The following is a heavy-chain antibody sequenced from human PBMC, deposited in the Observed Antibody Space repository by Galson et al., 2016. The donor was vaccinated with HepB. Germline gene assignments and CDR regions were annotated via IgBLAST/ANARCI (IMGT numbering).Heavy chain of an antibody. D-gene: IGHD3-10*01. V-gene: IGHV3-33*06. CDR2: IWYDGSNK. J-gene: IGHJ6*02. CDR3: AKDGWFGERDYYYYGMDV. Sequence: SLRLSCAASGFTFRSYGMHWVRQAPGKGLEWVAVIWYDGSNKYYTYSVKGRFTISRDNSKNTLYLQMNSLRAEDTAVYYCAKDGWFGERDYYYYGMDVWGQGTTVTVSS. CDR1: GFTFRSYG.